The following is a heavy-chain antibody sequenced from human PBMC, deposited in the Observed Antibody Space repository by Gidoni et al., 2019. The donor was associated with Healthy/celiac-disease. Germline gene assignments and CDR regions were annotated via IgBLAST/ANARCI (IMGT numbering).Heavy chain of an antibody. D-gene: IGHD3-3*01. CDR2: INHSGST. Sequence: QVQLQQWGAGLLKPSETLSLTCAVYGGSFSGYYWSWIRQPPGKGLEWIGEINHSGSTNYNPSLKSRVTISVDTSKNQFSLKLSSVTAADTAVYYCARGGFWSGYYFRPIDYWGQGTLVTVSS. CDR1: GGSFSGYY. CDR3: ARGGFWSGYYFRPIDY. V-gene: IGHV4-34*01. J-gene: IGHJ4*02.